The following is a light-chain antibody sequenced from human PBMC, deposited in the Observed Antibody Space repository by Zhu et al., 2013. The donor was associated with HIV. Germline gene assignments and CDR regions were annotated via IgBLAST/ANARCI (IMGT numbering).Light chain of an antibody. CDR3: QQYGSSPLT. Sequence: EIVLTQSPATLSLSPGERATLSCRASQSVSNFLAWYQQKRGRAPRLLITDASNRATGIPARFSASGSGTDFTLTISSLEPEDFAVYYCQQYGSSPLTFGGGTKVEF. CDR2: DAS. V-gene: IGKV3-11*01. J-gene: IGKJ4*01. CDR1: QSVSNF.